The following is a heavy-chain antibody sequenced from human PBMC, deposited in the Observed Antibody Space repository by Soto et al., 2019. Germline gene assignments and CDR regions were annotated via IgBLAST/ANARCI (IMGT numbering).Heavy chain of an antibody. V-gene: IGHV3-30-3*01. D-gene: IGHD3-9*01. CDR3: ARVLRYFDWLLPNHDAFDI. CDR2: ISYDGSNK. CDR1: GFTFSSYA. Sequence: PGGSLSLSCAVSGFTFSSYAMHWVRQAPGKGLEWVAVISYDGSNKYYADSVKGRFTISRDNSKNTLYLQMNNLRAEDTAVHYCARVLRYFDWLLPNHDAFDIWGQGTMVT. J-gene: IGHJ3*02.